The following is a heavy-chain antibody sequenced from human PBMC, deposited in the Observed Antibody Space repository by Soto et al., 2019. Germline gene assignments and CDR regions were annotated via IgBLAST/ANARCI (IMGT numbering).Heavy chain of an antibody. J-gene: IGHJ4*02. Sequence: EVQLVESGGGLVQPGGSLRLSCAASGFTFSSYSMNWVRQAPGKGLEWVSYISSSSSTIYYADSVKGRFTISSDNAKNSLYLQMNSLRAEDTAVYYCARGDGYSGYDYNWFDYWGQGTLVTVSS. CDR3: ARGDGYSGYDYNWFDY. CDR2: ISSSSSTI. V-gene: IGHV3-48*01. D-gene: IGHD5-12*01. CDR1: GFTFSSYS.